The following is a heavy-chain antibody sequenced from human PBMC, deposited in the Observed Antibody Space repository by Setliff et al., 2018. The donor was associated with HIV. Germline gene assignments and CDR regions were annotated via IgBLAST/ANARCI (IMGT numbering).Heavy chain of an antibody. J-gene: IGHJ5*02. Sequence: SETLSLTCSVSGGSISSGSYYWSWIRQPAGKGLEWIGSVYHSGKTYYNPSLKSRVIMSADTPKNQIYLMLRSMTDADTAVYYCAKHDFGEGSCFDPWGQGSLVTVSS. CDR1: GGSISSGSYY. D-gene: IGHD3-16*01. CDR2: VYHSGKT. CDR3: AKHDFGEGSCFDP. V-gene: IGHV4-39*01.